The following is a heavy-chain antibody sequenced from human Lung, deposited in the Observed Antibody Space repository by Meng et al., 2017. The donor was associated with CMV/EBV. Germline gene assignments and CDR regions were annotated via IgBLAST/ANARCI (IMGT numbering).Heavy chain of an antibody. J-gene: IGHJ4*02. V-gene: IGHV1-2*02. CDR1: GYTFSDYY. CDR3: ARDNNWGPDY. D-gene: IGHD7-27*01. CDR2: INPNSGGT. Sequence: SVXVSCKVSGYTFSDYYMHWVRQAPGQGLEWMGWINPNSGGTNYAQKFQGRVTLTRDTSINTGYMELTRLTSDDTAVYYCARDNNWGPDYWGQGTLVTVSS.